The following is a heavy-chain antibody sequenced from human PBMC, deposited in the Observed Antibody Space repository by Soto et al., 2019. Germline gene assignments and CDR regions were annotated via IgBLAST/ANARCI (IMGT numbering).Heavy chain of an antibody. CDR3: AKFTNWASPDISDY. V-gene: IGHV3-23*01. J-gene: IGHJ4*02. D-gene: IGHD7-27*01. CDR2: ISGSGGST. Sequence: GESLKISCAASGFTFSSYAMSWVRQAPGKGLEWVSAISGSGGSTYYADSVKGRFTISRDNSKNTLYLQMNSLRAEDTAVYYCAKFTNWASPDISDYWGQGTLVTVSS. CDR1: GFTFSSYA.